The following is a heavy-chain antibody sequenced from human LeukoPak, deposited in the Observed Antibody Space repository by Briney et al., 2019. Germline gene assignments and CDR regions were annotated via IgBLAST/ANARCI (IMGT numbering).Heavy chain of an antibody. CDR1: GFTFNTYT. J-gene: IGHJ5*02. V-gene: IGHV3-21*01. Sequence: GGSLRLSCAASGFTFNTYTMNWVRQAPGKGLEWFSSISSSGFYIYYADSVKGRFTISRDNAKNSLYLQMNSLRAEDTAVYYCARDREGDYIWGSYRPDWFDPWGQGTLVTVSS. CDR3: ARDREGDYIWGSYRPDWFDP. D-gene: IGHD3-16*02. CDR2: ISSSGFYI.